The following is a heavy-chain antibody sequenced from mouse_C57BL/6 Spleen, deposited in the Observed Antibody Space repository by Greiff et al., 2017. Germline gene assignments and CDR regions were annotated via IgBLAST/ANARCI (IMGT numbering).Heavy chain of an antibody. CDR3: ARRGTVVEGYFDY. CDR1: GYTFTSYW. Sequence: QVQLQQPGAELVMPGASVKLSCKASGYTFTSYWMHWVKQRPGQGLEWIGEIDPSDSYTNYNQKFKGKSTLTVDKSSSTAYMQLSSLTSEDSAVYYCARRGTVVEGYFDYWGQGTTRTVSS. V-gene: IGHV1-69*01. D-gene: IGHD1-1*01. CDR2: IDPSDSYT. J-gene: IGHJ2*01.